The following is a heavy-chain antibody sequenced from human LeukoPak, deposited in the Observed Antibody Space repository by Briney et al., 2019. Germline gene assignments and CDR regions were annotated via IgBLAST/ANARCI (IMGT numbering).Heavy chain of an antibody. V-gene: IGHV3-23*01. CDR3: AKDLDYYDSSGLDY. D-gene: IGHD3-22*01. CDR1: GFTFSSYA. J-gene: IGHJ4*02. Sequence: GGSLRLSCAASGFTFSSYAMSWVRQAPGKGLEWVSAISGSGGSTYYADSVKGRFTISRDNSKNTLYLQMNSLRAEDTAVYYCAKDLDYYDSSGLDYWGQGTLVTVSS. CDR2: ISGSGGST.